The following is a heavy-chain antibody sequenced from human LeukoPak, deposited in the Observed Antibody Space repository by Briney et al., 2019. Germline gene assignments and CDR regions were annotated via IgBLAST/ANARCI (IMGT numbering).Heavy chain of an antibody. Sequence: GGSLRLSCAASGFTVNNNYMSWVRQAPGKGLEWVSVIYSGDITYYADSVRGRFTISRDNSKNTLYLQMNSLRAEDTAVYYCARGSGYNYGFPDYWGQGTLVTVSS. CDR2: IYSGDIT. D-gene: IGHD5-18*01. V-gene: IGHV3-53*01. CDR3: ARGSGYNYGFPDY. CDR1: GFTVNNNY. J-gene: IGHJ4*02.